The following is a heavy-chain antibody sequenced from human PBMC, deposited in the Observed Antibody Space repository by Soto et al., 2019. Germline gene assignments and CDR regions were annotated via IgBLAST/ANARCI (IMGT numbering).Heavy chain of an antibody. Sequence: GGSLRLSCAASGFTFSSYWMSWVRQAPGKGLEWVANIKQDGSEKYYVDSVKGRFTISRDNAKNSLYLQMNSLRAEDTAVYYCARDKLPYYYGSGSYYGVGNWFDPWGQGT. CDR1: GFTFSSYW. CDR3: ARDKLPYYYGSGSYYGVGNWFDP. V-gene: IGHV3-7*04. D-gene: IGHD3-10*01. J-gene: IGHJ5*02. CDR2: IKQDGSEK.